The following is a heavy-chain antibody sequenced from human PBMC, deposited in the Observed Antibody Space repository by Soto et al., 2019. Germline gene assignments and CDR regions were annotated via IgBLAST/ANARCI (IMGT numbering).Heavy chain of an antibody. CDR2: IIPILGIA. D-gene: IGHD4-17*01. J-gene: IGHJ4*02. Sequence: QVQLVQSGAEVKKPGSSVKVSCKASGGTFSSYTISWVRQAPGQGLEWMGRIIPILGIANYAQKFQGRVTITEDKSTSTAYMELSSMRSEDTAVYYCARERQDDYGGNLDYWGQGTLVTVSS. V-gene: IGHV1-69*08. CDR3: ARERQDDYGGNLDY. CDR1: GGTFSSYT.